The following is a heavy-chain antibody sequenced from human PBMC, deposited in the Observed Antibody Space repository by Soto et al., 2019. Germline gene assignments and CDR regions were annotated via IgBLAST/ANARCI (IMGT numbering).Heavy chain of an antibody. D-gene: IGHD3-22*01. CDR3: ARNHYHSSGYYYLDY. Sequence: GGSLGLSCAASGFTLTTYNMNWVRQAPGKGLEWVSFISSSGATKYYADSVEGRFTIFRDNTKSSLYLEMNSLRDEDTAVYYCARNHYHSSGYYYLDYWGQGALVTVSS. V-gene: IGHV3-48*02. J-gene: IGHJ4*02. CDR2: ISSSGATK. CDR1: GFTLTTYN.